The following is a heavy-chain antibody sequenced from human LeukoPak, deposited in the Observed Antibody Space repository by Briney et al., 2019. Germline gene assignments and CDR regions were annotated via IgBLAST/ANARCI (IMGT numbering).Heavy chain of an antibody. CDR1: GFTFDDYG. V-gene: IGHV3-20*01. J-gene: IGHJ5*02. CDR3: ARGLLQSIPNWFDP. CDR2: INWNGGST. D-gene: IGHD3-22*01. Sequence: GGSLRLSCAASGFTFDDYGMSWVRRAPGKGLEWVSGINWNGGSTGYADSVKGRFTISRDNAKNSLYLQMNSLRAEDTALYHCARGLLQSIPNWFDPWGQGTLVTVSS.